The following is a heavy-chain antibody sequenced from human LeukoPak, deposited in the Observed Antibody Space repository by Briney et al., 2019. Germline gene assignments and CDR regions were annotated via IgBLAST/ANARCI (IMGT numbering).Heavy chain of an antibody. CDR1: GFTFSSYG. CDR2: ISYDGSNK. V-gene: IGHV3-30*18. J-gene: IGHJ6*02. Sequence: GGSLRLSCAASGFTFSSYGMHWVHQAPGKGLEWVAVISYDGSNKYYADSVKGRFTISRDNSKNTLYLQMNSLRAEDTAVYYCAKEAVGMATILGVVTSYYYYGMDVWGQGTTVTVSS. D-gene: IGHD3-3*01. CDR3: AKEAVGMATILGVVTSYYYYGMDV.